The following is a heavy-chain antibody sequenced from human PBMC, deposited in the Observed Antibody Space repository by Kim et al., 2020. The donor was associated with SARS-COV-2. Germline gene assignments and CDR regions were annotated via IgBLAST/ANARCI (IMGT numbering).Heavy chain of an antibody. D-gene: IGHD3-22*01. V-gene: IGHV4-39*01. CDR1: GCSISSSSYY. CDR2: IYYGGST. J-gene: IGHJ4*02. CDR3: ARHGDYYDSSGYWGYYFDY. Sequence: SETLSLTCTVSGCSISSSSYYWGWIRQPPGKGLEWIGSIYYGGSTYYNPSLKSRVTISVDTSKNQFSLKLSSVTAADTAVYYCARHGDYYDSSGYWGYYFDYWGQGTLVTVSS.